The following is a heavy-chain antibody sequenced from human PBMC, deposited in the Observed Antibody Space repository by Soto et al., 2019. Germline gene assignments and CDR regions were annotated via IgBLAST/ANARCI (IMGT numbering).Heavy chain of an antibody. CDR2: IYYSGST. CDR3: ARGSVDYGDYDWVRGAFDI. D-gene: IGHD4-17*01. V-gene: IGHV4-59*01. CDR1: GGSISSYY. Sequence: QVQLQESGPGLVKPSETLSLTCTVSGGSISSYYWSWIRQPPGKGLEWIGYIYYSGSTNYNPSLKSRVTISVDTSKNQFSLKLSSVTAADTAVYYCARGSVDYGDYDWVRGAFDIWGQGTMVTVSS. J-gene: IGHJ3*02.